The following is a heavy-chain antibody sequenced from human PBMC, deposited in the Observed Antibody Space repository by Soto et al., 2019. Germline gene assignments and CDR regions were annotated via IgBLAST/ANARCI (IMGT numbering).Heavy chain of an antibody. J-gene: IGHJ4*02. Sequence: GGSLRLSCAASGFTFSSYAMHWVRQAPGKGLEWVAVISYDGSNKYYADSVKGRFTISRDNSKNTLYLQMNSLRAEDTAVYYCARDYYDSSSCIDYWGQGTLVTVSS. D-gene: IGHD3-22*01. CDR1: GFTFSSYA. V-gene: IGHV3-30-3*01. CDR2: ISYDGSNK. CDR3: ARDYYDSSSCIDY.